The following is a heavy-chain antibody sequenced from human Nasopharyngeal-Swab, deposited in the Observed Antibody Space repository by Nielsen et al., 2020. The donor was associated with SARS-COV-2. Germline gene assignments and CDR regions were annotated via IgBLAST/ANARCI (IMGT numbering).Heavy chain of an antibody. D-gene: IGHD6-6*01. J-gene: IGHJ6*02. Sequence: LTRAPSGFTFTSYSMNCVRQAPGKGLEWVSYISSSSTIYYPDSVKGRFTISRDNAKNSLYLQMNSLRDEDTAVYYCAREPAARPPAPDYYYYYGMDVWGQGTTVTVSS. CDR3: AREPAARPPAPDYYYYYGMDV. CDR2: ISSSSTI. CDR1: GFTFTSYS. V-gene: IGHV3-48*02.